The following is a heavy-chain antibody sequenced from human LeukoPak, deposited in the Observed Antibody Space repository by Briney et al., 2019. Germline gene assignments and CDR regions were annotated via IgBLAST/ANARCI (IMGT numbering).Heavy chain of an antibody. Sequence: GGSLRLSCAASGFTFSSYEMNWVRQAPGKGLEWVSYISSSGETIYYADSVKGRFTISRDNAKNSLYLQMNSLRVGDTAVYYCAREMVVGAPFDYWGQGTLVTVSS. CDR3: AREMVVGAPFDY. CDR2: ISSSGETI. CDR1: GFTFSSYE. V-gene: IGHV3-48*03. D-gene: IGHD1-26*01. J-gene: IGHJ4*02.